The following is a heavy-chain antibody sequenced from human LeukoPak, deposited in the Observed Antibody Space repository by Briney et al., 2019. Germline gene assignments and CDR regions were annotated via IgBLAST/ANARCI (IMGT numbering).Heavy chain of an antibody. CDR2: INAGNSNT. V-gene: IGHV1-3*01. J-gene: IGHJ5*02. CDR1: GYTFTSYA. CDR3: ARGPVRGVIKYNWFDP. Sequence: ASVKVSCKASGYTFTSYAMHWVRQAPGQRLEWMGWINAGNSNTKYSQKFQGRVTITRDTSASTAYMELSSLRSEDTAVYYCARGPVRGVIKYNWFDPWGQGTLVTVSS. D-gene: IGHD3-10*01.